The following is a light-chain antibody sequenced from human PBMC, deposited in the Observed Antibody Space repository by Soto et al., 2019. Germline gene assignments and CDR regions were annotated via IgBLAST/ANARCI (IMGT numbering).Light chain of an antibody. J-gene: IGKJ1*01. Sequence: DIQLTQSPSTLSASVGDRVTITCRASQSISTWLAWYQQKPGKAPECLIYDASSLARGVPSRFSGSGSGTEFTLTIGSLQPDDLATYYCQQYNTYPWTFGQGTKVEIK. CDR1: QSISTW. V-gene: IGKV1-5*01. CDR2: DAS. CDR3: QQYNTYPWT.